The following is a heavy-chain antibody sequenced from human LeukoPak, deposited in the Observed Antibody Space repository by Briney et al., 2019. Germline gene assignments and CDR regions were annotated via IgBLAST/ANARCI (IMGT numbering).Heavy chain of an antibody. CDR2: INANSGGP. V-gene: IGHV1-2*02. D-gene: IGHD3-22*01. CDR1: GYTFTDNY. J-gene: IGHJ3*02. Sequence: ASVKVSCKASGYTFTDNYIHWVRQAPGQGLEWMGWINANSGGPHYAPKFQGRVTMTRDTSISTAYVEVRRLRSDDTAVYYCVRLMTMIGGAFDIWGQGTMVTVSS. CDR3: VRLMTMIGGAFDI.